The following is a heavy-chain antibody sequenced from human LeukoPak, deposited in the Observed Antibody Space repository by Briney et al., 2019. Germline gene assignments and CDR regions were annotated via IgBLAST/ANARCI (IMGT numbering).Heavy chain of an antibody. J-gene: IGHJ5*02. CDR1: GFTFSSYS. V-gene: IGHV3-21*01. Sequence: GGSLRLSCAASGFTFSSYSINWGRQAPGRGVGWVSSISSSSSYIYYADSGRGRFTVYRNNAKNSLYLQINSLRAEDTAVYYGAKTTVTTLFPRAASFDPWGQGALVTVSS. D-gene: IGHD4-17*01. CDR3: AKTTVTTLFPRAASFDP. CDR2: ISSSSSYI.